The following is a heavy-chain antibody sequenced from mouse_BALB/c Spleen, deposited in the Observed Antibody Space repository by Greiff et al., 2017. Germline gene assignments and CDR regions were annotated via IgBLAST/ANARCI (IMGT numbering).Heavy chain of an antibody. J-gene: IGHJ3*01. CDR2: IWAGGST. Sequence: VMLVESGPGLVAPSQSLSITCTVSGFSLTSYGVHWVRQPPGKGLEWLGVIWAGGSTNYNSALMSRLSISKDNSKSQVFLKMNSLQTDDTAMYYCARDNYGYSWFAYWGQGTLVTVSA. CDR3: ARDNYGYSWFAY. CDR1: GFSLTSYG. D-gene: IGHD2-2*01. V-gene: IGHV2-9*02.